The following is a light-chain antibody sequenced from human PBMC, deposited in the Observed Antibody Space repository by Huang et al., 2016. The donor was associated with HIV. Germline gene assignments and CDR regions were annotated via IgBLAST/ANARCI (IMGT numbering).Light chain of an antibody. CDR1: QSISSY. CDR2: DAS. V-gene: IGKV3-11*01. J-gene: IGKJ2*01. CDR3: QQRSNWPPYT. Sequence: EIVLTQSPATLSLSPGEGATLTCRASQSISSYLAWYQHKPGQDPRLLIYDASIRATGIPARFSGGGSGTDFTLTISRLEPEDFAVYYCQQRSNWPPYTFGQGTKLEIK.